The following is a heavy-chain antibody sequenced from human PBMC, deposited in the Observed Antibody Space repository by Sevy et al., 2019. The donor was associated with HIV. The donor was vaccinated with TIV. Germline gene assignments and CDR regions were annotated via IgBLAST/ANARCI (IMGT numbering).Heavy chain of an antibody. J-gene: IGHJ5*02. Sequence: SETLSLTCAVYGGSFSGYYWSWIRQPPGKGLVWIGEINHSGSTNYNPSLKSRVTISVDTSKNQFSLKLSSVTAADTAVYYCARGEGYSSGLEPWGQGTLVTVSS. CDR3: ARGEGYSSGLEP. D-gene: IGHD6-19*01. CDR2: INHSGST. V-gene: IGHV4-34*01. CDR1: GGSFSGYY.